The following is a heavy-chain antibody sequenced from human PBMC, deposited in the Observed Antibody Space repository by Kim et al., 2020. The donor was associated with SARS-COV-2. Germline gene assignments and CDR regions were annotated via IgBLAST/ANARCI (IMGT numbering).Heavy chain of an antibody. V-gene: IGHV1-18*01. CDR2: ISAYNGNT. CDR1: GYTFTSYG. Sequence: ASVKVSCKASGYTFTSYGISWVRQAPGQGLEWMGWISAYNGNTNYAQKLQGRVTMTTDTSTSTAYMELRSLRSDDTAVYYCARLWFGKLFGWFDPWGQGTLVTVSS. D-gene: IGHD3-10*01. J-gene: IGHJ5*02. CDR3: ARLWFGKLFGWFDP.